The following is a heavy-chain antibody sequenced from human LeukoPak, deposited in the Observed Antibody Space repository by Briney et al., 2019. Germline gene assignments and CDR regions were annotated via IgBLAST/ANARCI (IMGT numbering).Heavy chain of an antibody. CDR1: GGSISSDNYY. CDR2: IYTGGST. CDR3: ASIRRGEFPPGSN. J-gene: IGHJ4*02. D-gene: IGHD3-16*01. Sequence: SETLFLTCTVSGGSISSDNYYWNWIRQPAGKGLEWIGRIYTGGSTNYNPSLKSRVTISADTSKNEFSLRLTSVTAADTAVYYCASIRRGEFPPGSNWGRGALITVSS. V-gene: IGHV4-61*02.